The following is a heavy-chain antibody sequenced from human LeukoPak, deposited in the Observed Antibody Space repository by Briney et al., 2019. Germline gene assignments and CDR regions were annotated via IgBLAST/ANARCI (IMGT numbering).Heavy chain of an antibody. CDR2: ISGSGGST. V-gene: IGHV3-23*01. CDR1: GFTFSSYA. D-gene: IGHD3-16*01. CDR3: AKDRVGELFTDREDY. Sequence: PGGSLRLSCAASGFTFSSYAMSWVRQAPGKGLEWVSAISGSGGSTYYADSVKGRFTISRDNSKNTLYLQMNSLRAEDTAVYYCAKDRVGELFTDREDYWGQGTLVTVSS. J-gene: IGHJ4*02.